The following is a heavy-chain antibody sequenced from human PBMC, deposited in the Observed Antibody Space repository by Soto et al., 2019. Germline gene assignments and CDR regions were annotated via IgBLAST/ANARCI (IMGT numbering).Heavy chain of an antibody. CDR1: AYSFTTYH. D-gene: IGHD2-2*01. CDR2: IDPDAGAT. CDR3: ARGDIVLVPASEGNWFDP. Sequence: ASVKVSCKASAYSFTTYHIHWVRQAPGQGLEWMGLIDPDAGATNYAQRFQGRLRLTRDTSTSTVYMELRSLRFDDTAVYYCARGDIVLVPASEGNWFDPWGQGTLVTVSS. V-gene: IGHV1-46*01. J-gene: IGHJ5*02.